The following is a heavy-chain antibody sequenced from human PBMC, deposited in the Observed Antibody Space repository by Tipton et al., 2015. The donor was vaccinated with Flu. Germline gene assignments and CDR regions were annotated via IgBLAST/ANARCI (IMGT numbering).Heavy chain of an antibody. CDR2: IYYSGST. J-gene: IGHJ4*02. Sequence: TLSLTCTVSGGSISSYYWSWIRQPPGKGLEWIGYIYYSGSTNYNPSLKSRVTISVDTSKNQFSLKLSSVTAADTAVYYCARLGASSSSVYWGQGTLVTVSS. CDR3: ARLGASSSSVY. CDR1: GGSISSYY. D-gene: IGHD6-6*01. V-gene: IGHV4-59*01.